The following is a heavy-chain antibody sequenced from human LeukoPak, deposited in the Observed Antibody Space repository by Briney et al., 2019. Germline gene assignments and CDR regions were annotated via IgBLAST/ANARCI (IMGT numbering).Heavy chain of an antibody. CDR3: ARVRSASGYSSGWYLFDY. Sequence: SQTLSLTCAISGDSFSSNSAAWNWIRQSPSRVLEWLGRTYYRSKWYNDYAVSVKSRITINPDTSKNQFSLQLNSVTPEDTAVYYCARVRSASGYSSGWYLFDYWGQGTLVTVSS. CDR1: GDSFSSNSAA. D-gene: IGHD6-19*01. J-gene: IGHJ4*02. V-gene: IGHV6-1*01. CDR2: TYYRSKWYN.